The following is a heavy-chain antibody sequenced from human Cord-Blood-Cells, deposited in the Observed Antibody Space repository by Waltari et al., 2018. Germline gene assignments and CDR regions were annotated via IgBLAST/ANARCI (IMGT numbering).Heavy chain of an antibody. CDR2: FDPEDGET. D-gene: IGHD3-3*01. V-gene: IGHV1-24*01. Sequence: QVQLVQSGAEVKKPGASVKVSCKVSGYTLTALSLHWVRQAPGKGLEWMGGFDPEDGETIYAQKFQGRVTMTEDTSTDTAYMELSSLRSEDTAVYYCATLGDYDFWSGIFDYWGQGTLVTVSS. J-gene: IGHJ4*02. CDR1: GYTLTALS. CDR3: ATLGDYDFWSGIFDY.